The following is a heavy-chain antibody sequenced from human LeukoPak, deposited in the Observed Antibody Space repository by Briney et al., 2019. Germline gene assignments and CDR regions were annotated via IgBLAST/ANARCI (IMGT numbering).Heavy chain of an antibody. J-gene: IGHJ6*02. Sequence: ASVKVSCKASGYTFTSYGISWVRQAPGQGLEWMGWISAYNGNTNYAQKLQGRVTMTTDTSTSTAYMELRSRRSDDTAVYYWARTKVGDGYVIPYYYYYGMDVWGQGTTVTVSS. CDR2: ISAYNGNT. CDR1: GYTFTSYG. D-gene: IGHD5-24*01. V-gene: IGHV1-18*01. CDR3: ARTKVGDGYVIPYYYYYGMDV.